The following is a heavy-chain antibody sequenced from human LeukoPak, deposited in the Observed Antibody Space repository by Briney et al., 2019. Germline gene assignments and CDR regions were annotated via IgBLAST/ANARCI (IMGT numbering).Heavy chain of an antibody. CDR3: ARISHFDWYQY. V-gene: IGHV4-59*12. J-gene: IGHJ4*02. CDR2: IYYSGST. Sequence: PSETLSLTCTVSGGSISSYYWSWIRQPPGKGLEWIGYIYYSGSTNYNPSLKSRVTISVDTSKNQFSLKLSSVTAADTAVYYCARISHFDWYQYWGQGTLVTVSS. D-gene: IGHD3-9*01. CDR1: GGSISSYY.